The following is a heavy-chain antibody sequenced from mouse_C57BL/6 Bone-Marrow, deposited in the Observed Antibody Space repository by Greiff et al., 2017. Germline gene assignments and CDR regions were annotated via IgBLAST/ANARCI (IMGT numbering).Heavy chain of an antibody. V-gene: IGHV5-15*01. CDR1: GFTFSDYG. D-gene: IGHD2-2*01. J-gene: IGHJ4*01. Sequence: EVKLMESGGGLVQPGGSLKLSCAASGFTFSDYGMAWVRQAPRKGPEWVAFISNLAYSISYADTVTGRFTISRENAKNTLYRVMNSLRSEDTAMYYGARRGYGPYYAMDYWGQGTSVTVSS. CDR3: ARRGYGPYYAMDY. CDR2: ISNLAYSI.